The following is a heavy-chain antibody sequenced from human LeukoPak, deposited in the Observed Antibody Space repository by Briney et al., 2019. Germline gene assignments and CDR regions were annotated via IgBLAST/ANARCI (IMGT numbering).Heavy chain of an antibody. D-gene: IGHD3-10*01. CDR1: GFTFSSYE. Sequence: GGSLRLSCAASGFTFSSYEMNGVRQAPGKGREWVSYISSSGSTIYYADSAKGRFTIPRDNAKNSLYLQMNSLRAEDTAVYYCARGLGAAAFDIWGQGTMVTVSS. CDR3: ARGLGAAAFDI. V-gene: IGHV3-48*03. J-gene: IGHJ3*02. CDR2: ISSSGSTI.